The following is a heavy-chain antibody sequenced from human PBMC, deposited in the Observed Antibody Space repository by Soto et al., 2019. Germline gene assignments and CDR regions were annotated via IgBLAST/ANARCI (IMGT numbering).Heavy chain of an antibody. Sequence: EVQLVESGGGLVQPGRSLRLSCAASGFTFDDYAMHWVRQAPGNGLEWVSSISWNSGDIAYADFVKGRFTISRDNAKNSLYLQVDSLRTEDTAVYYCVKGVFVSSGWSNDAFDIWGQGTMVTVSS. CDR3: VKGVFVSSGWSNDAFDI. CDR2: ISWNSGDI. J-gene: IGHJ3*02. CDR1: GFTFDDYA. V-gene: IGHV3-9*01. D-gene: IGHD6-19*01.